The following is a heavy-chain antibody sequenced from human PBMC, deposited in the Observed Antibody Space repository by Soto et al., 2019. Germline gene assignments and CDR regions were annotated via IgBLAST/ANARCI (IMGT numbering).Heavy chain of an antibody. CDR3: ASQRTSVVTQAYFDV. CDR2: IYYSGST. Sequence: SETLSLTCTVTGDSISSRSYYWGWIRQPPGKGLEWIGSIYYSGSTYNNPSLRSRVSMSIDTSKDKFSLKLKSVTAADTALYFSASQRTSVVTQAYFDVWGQGSLVTVSS. D-gene: IGHD2-21*02. J-gene: IGHJ4*02. V-gene: IGHV4-39*01. CDR1: GDSISSRSYY.